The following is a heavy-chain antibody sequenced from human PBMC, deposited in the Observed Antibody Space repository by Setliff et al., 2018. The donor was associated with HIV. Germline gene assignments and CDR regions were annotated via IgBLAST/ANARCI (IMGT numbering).Heavy chain of an antibody. CDR3: ARVGYKDASDI. J-gene: IGHJ3*02. CDR2: IYSGGSP. CDR1: DFTVSSNG. D-gene: IGHD5-18*01. V-gene: IGHV3-66*02. Sequence: GGSLRLSCAASDFTVSSNGMTWVRQAPGRGLESVSLIYSGGSPYYADSVQGRFTISRDNSKNTLYLQMDSLRIEDTAVYYCARVGYKDASDIWGQGTMVTVS.